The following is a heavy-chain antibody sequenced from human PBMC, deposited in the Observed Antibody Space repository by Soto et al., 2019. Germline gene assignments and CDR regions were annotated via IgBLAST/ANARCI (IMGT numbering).Heavy chain of an antibody. CDR1: GFTFSSYS. J-gene: IGHJ6*02. CDR3: ARVQYYYYGMDV. CDR2: ISSTSSTI. V-gene: IGHV3-48*02. Sequence: EVQLVESGGGLVQPGGSLRLSCAASGFTFSSYSMNWVRQAPGKGLEWVSYISSTSSTIYYADSLKGRFTISRDNAKNSPYLQMNSLRDEDTAVYYCARVQYYYYGMDVWGQGTTVTVSS. D-gene: IGHD4-4*01.